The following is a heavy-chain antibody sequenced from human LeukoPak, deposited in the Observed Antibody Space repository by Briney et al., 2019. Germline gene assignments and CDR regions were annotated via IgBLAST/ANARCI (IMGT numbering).Heavy chain of an antibody. V-gene: IGHV3-66*01. CDR1: GFTASNNY. D-gene: IGHD6-19*01. CDR3: ARDSSGPLY. CDR2: ICSSGGT. J-gene: IGHJ4*02. Sequence: GGFLRLSCAASGFTASNNYMRWVRPAPGDGLEWVSVICSSGGTYYADSVKGRFTISRDNSKNTLYLQMNSLSAEDTAVYYCARDSSGPLYWGQGTLVTVSS.